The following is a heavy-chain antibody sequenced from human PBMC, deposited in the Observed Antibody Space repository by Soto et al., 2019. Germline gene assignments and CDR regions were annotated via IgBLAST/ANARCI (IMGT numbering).Heavy chain of an antibody. Sequence: QVHLVQSGAEVKNPGASVKVSCKASGYSFTSYYMHWVRQAPGQGLEWMGIINPTGGSTGYAQKLQGRVTRTRDTSTSTVYMELSSLRSEDTAVYYCARAGDTVITRGGLDVWGQGTTVTVAS. CDR2: INPTGGST. V-gene: IGHV1-46*01. CDR3: ARAGDTVITRGGLDV. J-gene: IGHJ6*02. D-gene: IGHD5-18*01. CDR1: GYSFTSYY.